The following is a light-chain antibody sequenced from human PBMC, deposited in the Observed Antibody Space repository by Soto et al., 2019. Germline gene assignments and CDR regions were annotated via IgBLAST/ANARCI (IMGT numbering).Light chain of an antibody. CDR2: AAS. CDR1: QSISSY. J-gene: IGKJ4*01. V-gene: IGKV1-39*01. Sequence: DIQMTQSPSSLSASVGDRVTITCRASQSISSYLNWYQQKPGKAPKLLIYAASSLQSGVPSTFSGSGSGTDFTITISSLQPEDFATYYCPQSYSTPLTFGGGTKVEIK. CDR3: PQSYSTPLT.